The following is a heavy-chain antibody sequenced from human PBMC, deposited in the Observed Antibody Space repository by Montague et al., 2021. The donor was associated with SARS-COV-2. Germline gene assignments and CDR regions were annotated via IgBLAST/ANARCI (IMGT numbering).Heavy chain of an antibody. Sequence: SLRLSCAASGFNFRTYGMHWVRQAPGKGLEWVAVIWYDGSNKDYADSVKGRFTISRDNFQNTLYLLMNNLRAEDTAVYYCARDGSLVRGGYLNYDMDVWGQGTTVTVS. D-gene: IGHD3-10*01. CDR1: GFNFRTYG. CDR3: ARDGSLVRGGYLNYDMDV. J-gene: IGHJ6*02. V-gene: IGHV3-33*01. CDR2: IWYDGSNK.